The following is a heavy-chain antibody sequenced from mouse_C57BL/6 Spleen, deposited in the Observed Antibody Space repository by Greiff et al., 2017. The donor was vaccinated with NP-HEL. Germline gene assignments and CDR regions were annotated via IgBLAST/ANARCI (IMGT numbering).Heavy chain of an antibody. CDR1: GFTFSDYY. J-gene: IGHJ4*01. CDR2: INYDGSST. V-gene: IGHV5-16*01. Sequence: EVKVVESEGGLVQPGSSMKLSCTASGFTFSDYYMAWVRQVPEKGLEWVANINYDGSSTYYLDSLKSRFIISRDNAKNILYLQMSSLKSEDTATYYCARQDDPYYAMDYWGQGTSVTVSS. CDR3: ARQDDPYYAMDY.